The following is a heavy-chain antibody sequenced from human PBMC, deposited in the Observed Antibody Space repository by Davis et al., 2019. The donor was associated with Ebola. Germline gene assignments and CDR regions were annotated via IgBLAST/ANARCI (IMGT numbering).Heavy chain of an antibody. J-gene: IGHJ5*02. CDR2: ISVRSIP. CDR1: GFIFSSYA. Sequence: GESLKISCAASGFIFSSYAMSWVRQAPGKGLEWVSSISVRSIPYHADSVKGRFTISRDNSKNTLYLQMNSLRAEDTAVYYCAKGHPPTTVTTGWFDPWGQGTLVTVSS. D-gene: IGHD4-17*01. V-gene: IGHV3-23*01. CDR3: AKGHPPTTVTTGWFDP.